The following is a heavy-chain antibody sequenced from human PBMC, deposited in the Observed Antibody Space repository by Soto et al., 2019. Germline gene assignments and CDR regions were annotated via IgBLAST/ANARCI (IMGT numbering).Heavy chain of an antibody. V-gene: IGHV3-48*03. CDR2: ITSSTRTT. Sequence: DEQLVESGGGLVQSGGSLRLSCEASGFTLKSYEVNWVRQAPGKGLEWISYITSSTRTTYYADSVKGRFTISRDNARKSVYLQMNSLRVEDTAIYYRARGNTSIQGDLSHYNGLEVWGQRNTGTVSS. CDR1: GFTLKSYE. J-gene: IGHJ6*02. D-gene: IGHD3-10*01. CDR3: ARGNTSIQGDLSHYNGLEV.